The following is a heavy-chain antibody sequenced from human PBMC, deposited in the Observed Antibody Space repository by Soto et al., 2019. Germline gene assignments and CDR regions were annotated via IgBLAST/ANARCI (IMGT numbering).Heavy chain of an antibody. Sequence: SVKVSCKASGGTFSSYAISGVRQAPGQGLEWMGGIIPIFGTANYAQKFQGRVTITADESTSTAYMELSSLRSEDTAVYYCARVAARRGEYFDYWGQGTLVTVSS. V-gene: IGHV1-69*01. CDR2: IIPIFGTA. CDR1: GGTFSSYA. J-gene: IGHJ4*02. D-gene: IGHD6-6*01. CDR3: ARVAARRGEYFDY.